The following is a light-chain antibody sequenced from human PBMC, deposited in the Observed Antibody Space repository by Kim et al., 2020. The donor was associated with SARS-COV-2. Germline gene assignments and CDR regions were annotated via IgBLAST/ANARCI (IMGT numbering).Light chain of an antibody. V-gene: IGLV3-19*01. CDR2: GKN. CDR3: NSRDSSGTKV. CDR1: SLRSYY. J-gene: IGLJ1*01. Sequence: ALGQTVRITCQGDSLRSYYASWYQQRPGQAPVLVIYGKNNRPSGIPDRFSGSSSGNTASLTITGAQAEDEADYYCNSRDSSGTKVFGTGTKVTVL.